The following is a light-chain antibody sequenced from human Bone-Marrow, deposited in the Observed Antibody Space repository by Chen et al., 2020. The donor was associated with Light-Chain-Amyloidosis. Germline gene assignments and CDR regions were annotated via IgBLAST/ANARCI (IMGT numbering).Light chain of an antibody. J-gene: IGLJ2*01. CDR3: QSADSSGTYEVI. CDR1: DLPTKY. Sequence: SYELTQPPPAAVSHGKTARITCSGADLPTKYASWYQQKPGQAPVLVIHRDTERPSGISERFSGSSSGTTATLTISGVQAEDEADYHCQSADSSGTYEVIFGGGTKLTVL. CDR2: RDT. V-gene: IGLV3-25*03.